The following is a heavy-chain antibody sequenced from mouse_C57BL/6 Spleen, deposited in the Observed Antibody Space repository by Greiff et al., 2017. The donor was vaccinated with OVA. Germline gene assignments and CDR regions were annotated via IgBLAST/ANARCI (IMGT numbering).Heavy chain of an antibody. CDR1: GFTFTDYY. D-gene: IGHD1-1*01. J-gene: IGHJ3*01. V-gene: IGHV7-3*01. CDR2: IRNKANGYTT. Sequence: EVKLMESGGGLVQPGGSLSLSCAASGFTFTDYYMSWVRQPPGKALEWLGFIRNKANGYTTEYSASVKGRFTISRDNSQSILYLQMSALRAEDSATYCGARSDYGSSFWGCAYWGQGTLVTVSA. CDR3: ARSDYGSSFWGCAY.